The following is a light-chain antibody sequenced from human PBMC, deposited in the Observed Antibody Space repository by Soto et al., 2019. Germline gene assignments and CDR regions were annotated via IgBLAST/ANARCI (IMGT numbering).Light chain of an antibody. J-gene: IGLJ1*01. CDR3: FSYTSSGTYV. CDR2: EVS. V-gene: IGLV2-14*01. CDR1: SSDVGNYKY. Sequence: QSVLTQPASVSGSLGQSITISCTGTSSDVGNYKYVSWYQQHPGKAPELMIYEVSNRPSGVSNRFSGSKSGNTASLTISGLQAEDETDYYCFSYTSSGTYVFGTGTKVTV.